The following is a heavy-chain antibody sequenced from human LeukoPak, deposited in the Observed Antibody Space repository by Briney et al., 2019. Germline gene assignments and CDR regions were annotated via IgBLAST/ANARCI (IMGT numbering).Heavy chain of an antibody. CDR1: GYTFTSYD. D-gene: IGHD2-15*01. CDR3: ARGGECSGGSCYIPYYYYYYYYMDV. Sequence: ASVKVSCKASGYTFTSYDINRVRQATGQGLEWMGWMNPNSGNTGYAQKFQGRVTMTRNTSISTAYMELSSLRSEDTAVYYCARGGECSGGSCYIPYYYYYYYYMDVWGKGTTVTVS. V-gene: IGHV1-8*01. J-gene: IGHJ6*03. CDR2: MNPNSGNT.